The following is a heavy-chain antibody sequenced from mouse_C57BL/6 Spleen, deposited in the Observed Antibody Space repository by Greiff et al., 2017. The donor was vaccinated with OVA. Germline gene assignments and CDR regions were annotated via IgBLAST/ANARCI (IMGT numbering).Heavy chain of an antibody. J-gene: IGHJ1*03. D-gene: IGHD2-4*01. CDR2: IWRGGST. Sequence: VKVEESGPGLVQPSQSLSITCTVSGFSLTSYGVHWVRQSPGKGLEWLGVIWRGGSTDYNAAFMSRLSITKDNSKSQVFFKMNSLQADDTAIYYCAKNYDYERGYFDVWGTGTTVTVSS. V-gene: IGHV2-5*01. CDR3: AKNYDYERGYFDV. CDR1: GFSLTSYG.